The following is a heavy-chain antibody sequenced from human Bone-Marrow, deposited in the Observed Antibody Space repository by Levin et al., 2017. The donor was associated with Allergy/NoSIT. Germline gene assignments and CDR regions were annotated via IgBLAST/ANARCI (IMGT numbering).Heavy chain of an antibody. Sequence: GASVKVSCKASGYTFTSYDINWVRQATGQGLEWMGWMNPNSGNTGYAQKFQGRVTMTRNTSISTAYMELSSLRSEDTAVYYCARSTGGYCTNGVCYSAEYFQHWGQGTLVTVSS. V-gene: IGHV1-8*01. CDR3: ARSTGGYCTNGVCYSAEYFQH. J-gene: IGHJ1*01. CDR2: MNPNSGNT. CDR1: GYTFTSYD. D-gene: IGHD2-8*01.